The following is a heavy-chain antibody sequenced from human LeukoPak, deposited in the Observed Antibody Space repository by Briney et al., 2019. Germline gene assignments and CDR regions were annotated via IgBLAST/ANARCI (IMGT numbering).Heavy chain of an antibody. CDR2: IYYSGST. V-gene: IGHV4-59*11. J-gene: IGHJ6*03. Sequence: SETLSLTCTVSGGSLSSHYWSWIRQPPGKGLEWIGYIYYSGSTNYNPSPKSRDTISVEKSKAQFSLKLSSVTAADKAVYYSARDTKYSSSSPYYYYYYMDVWGKGTTVTVSS. CDR3: ARDTKYSSSSPYYYYYYMDV. CDR1: GGSLSSHY. D-gene: IGHD6-6*01.